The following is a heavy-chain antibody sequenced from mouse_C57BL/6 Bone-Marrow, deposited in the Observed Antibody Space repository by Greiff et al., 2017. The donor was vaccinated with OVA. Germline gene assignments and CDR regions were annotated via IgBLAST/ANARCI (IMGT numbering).Heavy chain of an antibody. D-gene: IGHD2-1*01. J-gene: IGHJ2*01. CDR2: IDPETGGT. CDR1: GYTFTDYE. CDR3: TGYGNYYFDY. Sequence: VKLMESGAELVRPGASVTLSCKASGYTFTDYEMHWVKQTPVHGLEWIGAIDPETGGTAYNQKFKGKGILTADKSSSTAYMELHSLASEDSAVYYCTGYGNYYFDYWGQGTTLTVSS. V-gene: IGHV1-15*01.